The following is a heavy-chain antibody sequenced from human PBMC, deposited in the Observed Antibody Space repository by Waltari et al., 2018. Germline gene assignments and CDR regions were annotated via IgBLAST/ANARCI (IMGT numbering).Heavy chain of an antibody. V-gene: IGHV3-7*03. CDR1: GFTLSNYW. Sequence: EAQQVPSWGDLVQPGGSLRLSCVLSGFTLSNYWMSWVRQAPGKGLEWVANINKDGTETYYVDAVRGRFTISKDDAKNSVYLQMNSLKVEDTAVYYCIRDYGSPYWGQGTLVTVSS. D-gene: IGHD6-19*01. CDR3: IRDYGSPY. J-gene: IGHJ4*02. CDR2: INKDGTET.